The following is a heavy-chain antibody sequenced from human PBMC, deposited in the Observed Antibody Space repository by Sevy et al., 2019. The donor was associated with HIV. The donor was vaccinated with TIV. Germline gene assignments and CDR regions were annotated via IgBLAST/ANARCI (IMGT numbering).Heavy chain of an antibody. CDR1: GGSVNSGDYY. D-gene: IGHD3-16*01. Sequence: SETLSLTCTVSGGSVNSGDYYWSWIRQPPGKGLEWLGYIYYRGSSNYNPSLKSRVTISLDTSKNQFSLKMSSVTTADTAVYYCARDDPVMNAFDIWGQGTMVTVSS. CDR2: IYYRGSS. J-gene: IGHJ3*02. CDR3: ARDDPVMNAFDI. V-gene: IGHV4-61*08.